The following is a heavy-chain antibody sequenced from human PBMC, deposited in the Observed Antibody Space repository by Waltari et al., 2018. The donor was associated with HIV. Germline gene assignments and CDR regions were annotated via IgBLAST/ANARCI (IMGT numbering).Heavy chain of an antibody. D-gene: IGHD6-19*01. CDR2: LDPEDRET. J-gene: IGHJ6*02. CDR3: ATTRQWLVHSGLDV. Sequence: QVQLVQSGAEVKKPGASVKVSCKVSGYILTELSIHWVRQAPGEGLEWMGGLDPEDRETIYTQKLQGRVTMTEDTSTDTTDMELSSLRSEDTAVYYCATTRQWLVHSGLDVWGQGTTVTVSS. CDR1: GYILTELS. V-gene: IGHV1-24*01.